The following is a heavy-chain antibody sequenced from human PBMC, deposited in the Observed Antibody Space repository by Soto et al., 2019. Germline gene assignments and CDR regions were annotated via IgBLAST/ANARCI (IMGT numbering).Heavy chain of an antibody. CDR1: GGSFSGYY. CDR3: ARWKISAWLPRDYYGMDV. CDR2: INHSGST. J-gene: IGHJ6*02. V-gene: IGHV4-34*01. Sequence: QVQLQQWGAGLLKPSETLSLTCAVYGGSFSGYYWSWIRQPPGKGLEWIGEINHSGSTNYNPSLKSRVTISVDTSKNQFSLKLSSVTAADTAVYYCARWKISAWLPRDYYGMDVCGQGTTVTVSS. D-gene: IGHD5-12*01.